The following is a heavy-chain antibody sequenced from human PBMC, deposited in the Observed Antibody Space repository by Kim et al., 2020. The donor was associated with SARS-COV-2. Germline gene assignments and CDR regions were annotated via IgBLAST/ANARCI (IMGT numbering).Heavy chain of an antibody. V-gene: IGHV3-23*01. CDR2: ISGSGGST. Sequence: GGSLRLSCAASGFTFSSYAMSWVRQAPGKGLEWVSAISGSGGSTYYADSVKGRFTISRDNSKNTLYLQMNSLRAEDTAVYYCAKDRSITIFGVVIKRTTSGGREVWGQGTTDTVS. D-gene: IGHD3-3*01. J-gene: IGHJ6*02. CDR3: AKDRSITIFGVVIKRTTSGGREV. CDR1: GFTFSSYA.